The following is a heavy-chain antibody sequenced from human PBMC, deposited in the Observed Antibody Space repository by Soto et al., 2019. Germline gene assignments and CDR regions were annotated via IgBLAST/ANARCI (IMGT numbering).Heavy chain of an antibody. CDR2: ISAYNGNT. J-gene: IGHJ5*02. D-gene: IGHD3-22*01. V-gene: IGHV1-18*01. Sequence: ASVKVSCKASGYTFTSYGISWVRQAPGQGLEWMGWISAYNGNTNYAQKFQGRVTMTTDTSTSTAYMELSSLRSEDTAVYYCARVKTSGYHNWFDPWGQGTLVTGSS. CDR1: GYTFTSYG. CDR3: ARVKTSGYHNWFDP.